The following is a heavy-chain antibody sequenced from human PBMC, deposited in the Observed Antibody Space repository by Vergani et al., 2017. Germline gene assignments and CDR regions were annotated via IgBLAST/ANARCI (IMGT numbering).Heavy chain of an antibody. J-gene: IGHJ5*02. CDR2: IYYVGNA. CDR3: ARQNGILQELGDGFRYWLDP. CDR1: GGTISSSSYR. Sequence: QVQLQESGPGVVKPSETLSLTCTASGGTISSSSYRWACLRPPPGKELEGIGSIYYVGNADYNPSLESRVTMSVDTSKNQFSLNLISVTAADTAVYFCARQNGILQELGDGFRYWLDPWGQGTLVTVSS. V-gene: IGHV4-39*01. D-gene: IGHD2/OR15-2a*01.